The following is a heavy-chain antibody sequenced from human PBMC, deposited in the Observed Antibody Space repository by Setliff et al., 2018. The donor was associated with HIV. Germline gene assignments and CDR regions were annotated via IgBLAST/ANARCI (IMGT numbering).Heavy chain of an antibody. V-gene: IGHV4-39*07. CDR1: GGSISSSSYF. CDR2: MHYSGTT. Sequence: PSETLSLTCAVSGGSISSSSYFWGWIRQPPGKGLEWIGSMHYSGTTYYNLSLKSRATISVDTSKNQFSLKLTSVTAADTAVYYCARGAYIKMNYCFDYWGRGTLVTVSS. D-gene: IGHD3-16*01. J-gene: IGHJ4*02. CDR3: ARGAYIKMNYCFDY.